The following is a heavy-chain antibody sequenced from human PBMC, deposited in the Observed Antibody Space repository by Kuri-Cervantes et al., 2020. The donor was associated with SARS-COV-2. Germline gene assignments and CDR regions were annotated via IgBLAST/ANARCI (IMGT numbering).Heavy chain of an antibody. V-gene: IGHV4-39*01. D-gene: IGHD2/OR15-2a*01. Sequence: GSLRLSCTVSGGSIGSSSYYWGWIRQPPGKGLEWIGSIYYSGSTYYNPSLKSRVTISVDTSKNQFSLKLSSVTAADTAVYYCASFSTRGDPWGQRTLVTVSS. CDR1: GGSIGSSSYY. J-gene: IGHJ5*02. CDR3: ASFSTRGDP. CDR2: IYYSGST.